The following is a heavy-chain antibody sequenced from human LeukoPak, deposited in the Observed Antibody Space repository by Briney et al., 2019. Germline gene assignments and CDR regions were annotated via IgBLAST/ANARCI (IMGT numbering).Heavy chain of an antibody. D-gene: IGHD5-18*01. J-gene: IGHJ4*02. CDR3: AKGKQGYSYGY. Sequence: GGSLRLSCAASGFTFSSYSMNWVRQAPGKGLEWVSSISSSSSYIYYADSVKGRFTISRDNSKNTLYLQMNSLRAEDTAVYYCAKGKQGYSYGYWGQGTLVTVSS. CDR1: GFTFSSYS. V-gene: IGHV3-21*04. CDR2: ISSSSSYI.